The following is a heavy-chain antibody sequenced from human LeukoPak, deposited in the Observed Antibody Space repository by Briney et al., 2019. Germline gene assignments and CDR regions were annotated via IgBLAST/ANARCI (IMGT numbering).Heavy chain of an antibody. Sequence: GSLRLSCAASGFTFSSYWMHWVRQAPGKGLVWVSRIKSDGSSTSNADSVKGRFIISRDNAKNTLYLQMNSLRAEDTAVYYCVRGFPFDIWGQGTMVTVSS. CDR2: IKSDGSST. D-gene: IGHD3-10*01. CDR1: GFTFSSYW. V-gene: IGHV3-74*01. J-gene: IGHJ3*02. CDR3: VRGFPFDI.